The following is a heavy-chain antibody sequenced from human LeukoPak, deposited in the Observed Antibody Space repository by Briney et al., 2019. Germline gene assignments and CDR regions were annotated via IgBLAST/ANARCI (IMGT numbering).Heavy chain of an antibody. Sequence: GGSLRLSCAASGFTFSNYWMSWVRQAPGKGLEWVAKINEAGGAKYHADSVKGRFTISRDNAKNSLYLQMDSLRAEDTAVYYCASYGEYDFNSWGQGTLVTVSS. CDR2: INEAGGAK. CDR1: GFTFSNYW. J-gene: IGHJ5*01. V-gene: IGHV3-7*02. CDR3: ASYGEYDFNS. D-gene: IGHD4/OR15-4a*01.